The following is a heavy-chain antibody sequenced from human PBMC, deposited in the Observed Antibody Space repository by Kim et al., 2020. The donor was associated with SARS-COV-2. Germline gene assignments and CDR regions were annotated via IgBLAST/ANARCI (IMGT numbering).Heavy chain of an antibody. CDR3: ARAPYCGGDCYSGWYFDL. CDR1: GFTVSSNY. D-gene: IGHD2-21*02. J-gene: IGHJ2*01. V-gene: IGHV3-53*04. CDR2: IYSGGST. Sequence: GGSLRLSCAASGFTVSSNYMSWVRQAPGKGLEWVSVIYSGGSTYYADSVKGRFTISRHNSKNTLYLQMNSLRAEDTAVYYCARAPYCGGDCYSGWYFDLWGRGTLVTVST.